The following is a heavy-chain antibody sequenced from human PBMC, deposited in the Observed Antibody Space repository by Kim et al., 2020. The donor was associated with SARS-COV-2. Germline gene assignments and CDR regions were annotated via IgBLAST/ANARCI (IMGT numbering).Heavy chain of an antibody. Sequence: GGSLRLSCAASGFTFSSYGMHWVRQAPGKGLEWVAVIWYDGSNKYYADSVKGRFTISRDNSKNTLYLQMNSLRAEDTAVYYCARGAFAIAQTTWLDYWGQGTLVTVSS. D-gene: IGHD4-4*01. V-gene: IGHV3-33*01. CDR2: IWYDGSNK. CDR3: ARGAFAIAQTTWLDY. J-gene: IGHJ4*02. CDR1: GFTFSSYG.